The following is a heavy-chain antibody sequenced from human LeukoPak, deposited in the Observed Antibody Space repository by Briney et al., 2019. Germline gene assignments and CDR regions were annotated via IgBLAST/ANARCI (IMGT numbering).Heavy chain of an antibody. V-gene: IGHV1-69*13. CDR3: ARRGWVDY. J-gene: IGHJ4*02. Sequence: ASVKVSCKASGYTFTSYGISWVRQAPGQGLEWMGWIIPIFGTANYAQKFQGRVTISADESTSTAYMELSSLRSEDTAVYYCARRGWVDYWGQGTLVTVSS. D-gene: IGHD1-26*01. CDR1: GYTFTSYG. CDR2: IIPIFGTA.